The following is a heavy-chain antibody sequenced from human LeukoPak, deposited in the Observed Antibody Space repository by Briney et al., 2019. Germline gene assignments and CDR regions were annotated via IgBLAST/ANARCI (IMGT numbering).Heavy chain of an antibody. V-gene: IGHV3-7*04. D-gene: IGHD6-19*01. CDR3: ARGGSSGWPLYFDY. J-gene: IGHJ4*02. CDR2: IKQDGSEK. CDR1: GFTFSSYW. Sequence: GGSLRLSCAASGFTFSSYWMSWVRQAPGKGLEWVANIKQDGSEKYYVDSVKGRFTISRDNAKNSLYLQMNSLRAEDTAVYYCARGGSSGWPLYFDYWGQGTLVTVSS.